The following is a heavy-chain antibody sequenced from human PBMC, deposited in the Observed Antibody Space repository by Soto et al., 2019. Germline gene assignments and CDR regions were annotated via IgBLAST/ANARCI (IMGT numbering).Heavy chain of an antibody. J-gene: IGHJ4*02. V-gene: IGHV3-48*02. CDR1: GLSFSSYN. D-gene: IGHD5-18*01. CDR2: ITATTGTV. CDR3: VIAAGAKIDGYGY. Sequence: EGQLVESGGGLVQPGGSLRLSCDASGLSFSSYNMNWVRQAPGKGLEWVAYITATTGTVYYADSVNGRFTISRDNAKNALYLQMSGLRDEDTAVYYFVIAAGAKIDGYGYWGRGNVVTVSS.